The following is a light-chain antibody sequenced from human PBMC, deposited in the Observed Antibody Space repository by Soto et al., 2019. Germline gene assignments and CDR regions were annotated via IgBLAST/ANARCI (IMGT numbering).Light chain of an antibody. CDR1: QNVRDS. CDR3: QQTSGDPPLT. J-gene: IGKJ4*01. V-gene: IGKV1-39*01. CDR2: GAS. Sequence: DIQMTQSPSALSASVGDTVAITCRASQNVRDSLSWYQQKPGKAPKLLIYGASTLQDGVPSRFSGGAAGTDFTLTIRNLQPEDFATYYCQQTSGDPPLTFGGWTKVEI.